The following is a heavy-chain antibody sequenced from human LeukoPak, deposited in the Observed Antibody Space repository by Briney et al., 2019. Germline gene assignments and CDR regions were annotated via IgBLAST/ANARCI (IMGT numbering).Heavy chain of an antibody. CDR3: AREKGTLIRAMAFEM. J-gene: IGHJ3*02. D-gene: IGHD3-10*01. CDR1: GFSFSRHW. CDR2: INQDGGTK. Sequence: GGSLRLSCAASGFSFSRHWMSWVRHTPGKGLEWVANINQDGGTKYYRDFAKGRFTISRDNAQNSLYLQINSLRAEDTAVYYCAREKGTLIRAMAFEMWGQGTMVTVSS. V-gene: IGHV3-7*01.